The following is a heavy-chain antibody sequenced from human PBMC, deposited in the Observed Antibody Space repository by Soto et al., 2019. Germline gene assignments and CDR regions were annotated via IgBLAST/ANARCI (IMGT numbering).Heavy chain of an antibody. CDR3: ARVVVAVAGSYYYYMDV. CDR2: ISSSSSTI. CDR1: GFTFSSYS. V-gene: IGHV3-48*01. D-gene: IGHD6-19*01. J-gene: IGHJ6*03. Sequence: GGSLRLSCAASGFTFSSYSMNWVRQAPGKGLEWVSYISSSSSTIYYADSVKGRFTISRDNAKNSLYLQMNSLRAEDTAVYYCARVVVAVAGSYYYYMDVWGKGTTVTVSS.